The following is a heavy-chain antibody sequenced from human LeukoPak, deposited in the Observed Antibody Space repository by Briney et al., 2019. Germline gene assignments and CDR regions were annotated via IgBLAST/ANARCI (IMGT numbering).Heavy chain of an antibody. CDR1: GFTFSDYY. Sequence: GGSLRLSCAASGFTFSDYYMSWIRQAPGKGLEWVSYISSSGSTIYYADSVKGRFTISRDNAKNSLYLQMNSLRAEDTAVNYCARVDKYYDFWSGYPGAFDIWGQGTMVTVSS. D-gene: IGHD3-3*01. CDR3: ARVDKYYDFWSGYPGAFDI. CDR2: ISSSGSTI. J-gene: IGHJ3*02. V-gene: IGHV3-11*01.